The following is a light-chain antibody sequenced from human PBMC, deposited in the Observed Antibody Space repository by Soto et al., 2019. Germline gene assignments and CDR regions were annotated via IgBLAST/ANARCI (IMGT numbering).Light chain of an antibody. Sequence: EIVLTQSPGTLSLSPGERVTLSCRASQTVDSLSLAWYQQKPGQAPRLLIYGASNRATGIPDRFSGSGSGTDFTLTVSRLEPDEFAVYYCHRHGLSPAFGGGTRVEIK. CDR3: HRHGLSPA. J-gene: IGKJ4*01. CDR1: QTVDSLS. CDR2: GAS. V-gene: IGKV3-20*01.